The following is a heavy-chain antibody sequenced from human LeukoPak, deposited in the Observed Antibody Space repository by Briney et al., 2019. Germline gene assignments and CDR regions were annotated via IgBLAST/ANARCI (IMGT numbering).Heavy chain of an antibody. Sequence: GGSLRLSCAASGFTFSTYAMSWVRQAPGKGLQWVSAVSVSGANTYYADSVKGRFTISRDNSKNTMYLQMNSLRAEDTAIYYCAKDIELSTWGLGTTVTVSS. CDR3: AKDIELST. D-gene: IGHD3-16*02. CDR1: GFTFSTYA. J-gene: IGHJ3*01. CDR2: VSVSGANT. V-gene: IGHV3-23*01.